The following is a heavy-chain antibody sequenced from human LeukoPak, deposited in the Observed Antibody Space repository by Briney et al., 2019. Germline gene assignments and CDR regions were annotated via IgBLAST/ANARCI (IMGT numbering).Heavy chain of an antibody. V-gene: IGHV4-59*12. Sequence: PSETLSLTCSVSGGSLSRYYWSWIRQSPGKGLEYIGYICNNGTTSHNPSLRGRVTISVDTSKNQLSLKLSSVTAAGTAVYFCARRPPTDYYDSSGFYYVFDYWGQGTLVTVSS. CDR1: GGSLSRYY. CDR3: ARRPPTDYYDSSGFYYVFDY. CDR2: ICNNGTT. J-gene: IGHJ4*02. D-gene: IGHD3-22*01.